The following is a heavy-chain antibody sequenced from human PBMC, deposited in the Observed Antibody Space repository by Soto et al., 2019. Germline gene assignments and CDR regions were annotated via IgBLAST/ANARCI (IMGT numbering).Heavy chain of an antibody. CDR2: IYYSGST. CDR3: ARQPEYSSWRFDP. Sequence: PSETLSLTCTVSGGSISSYYWSWIRQPPGKGLEWIGYIYYSGSTNYNPSLKSRVTVSVDTSKNQFSLKLSSVTAADTAVYYCARQPEYSSWRFDPWGQGTLVTVSS. CDR1: GGSISSYY. D-gene: IGHD6-6*01. V-gene: IGHV4-59*08. J-gene: IGHJ5*02.